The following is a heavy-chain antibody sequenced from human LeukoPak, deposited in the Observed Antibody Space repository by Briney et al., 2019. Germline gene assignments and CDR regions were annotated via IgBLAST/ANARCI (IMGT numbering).Heavy chain of an antibody. CDR2: INTNGANT. Sequence: GGSLRLSCSASGFTFKSYAMHWVRQAPGKGLEYVSSINTNGANTYYADSVKGRFTISRDNSTNTVYVQMNSLMTEDTAVYYCVKGLDYSSSQMDSWGQGNLVTVSS. V-gene: IGHV3-64*05. J-gene: IGHJ4*02. D-gene: IGHD6-6*01. CDR1: GFTFKSYA. CDR3: VKGLDYSSSQMDS.